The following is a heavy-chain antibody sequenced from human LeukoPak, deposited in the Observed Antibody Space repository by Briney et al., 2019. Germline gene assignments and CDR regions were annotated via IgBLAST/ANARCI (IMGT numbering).Heavy chain of an antibody. V-gene: IGHV3-30*03. CDR2: ISYSGSVQ. D-gene: IGHD3-22*01. J-gene: IGHJ4*02. CDR1: GSTFNNFG. Sequence: GMSLRLSCAASGSTFNNFGMHWVRQAPGKGLEWVSVISYSGSVQFYADSVKGRFTISRDDSKNTVYLQMNSLRVEDTAVYYCARSPRDSRDWTGSLDYWGQGALVTVSS. CDR3: ARSPRDSRDWTGSLDY.